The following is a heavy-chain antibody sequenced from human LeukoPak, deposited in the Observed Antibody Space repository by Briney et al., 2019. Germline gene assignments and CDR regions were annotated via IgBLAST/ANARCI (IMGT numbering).Heavy chain of an antibody. CDR3: ATGGDSGHPFDY. V-gene: IGHV1-8*03. CDR1: GYTFTSYD. Sequence: VASVRVSCKASGYTFTSYDINWVRQATGQGLEWTGWMNPNSGNTGYAEKFQGRVTITRNTSISTAYMELSSLRSEDTAVYYCATGGDSGHPFDYWGQGTLVTVSS. J-gene: IGHJ4*02. D-gene: IGHD5-12*01. CDR2: MNPNSGNT.